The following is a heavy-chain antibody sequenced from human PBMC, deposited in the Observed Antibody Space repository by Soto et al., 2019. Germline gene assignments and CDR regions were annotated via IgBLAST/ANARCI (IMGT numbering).Heavy chain of an antibody. D-gene: IGHD2-15*01. CDR3: AREVEYCSGGSCYSEYFDY. CDR1: GGTFSSYT. CDR2: IIPILGIA. J-gene: IGHJ4*02. V-gene: IGHV1-69*04. Sequence: SVKVSCKASGGTFSSYTISWVRQAPGQGLEWMGRIIPILGIANYAQKFQGRVTITADKSTSTAYMELSSLRSEDTAVYYCAREVEYCSGGSCYSEYFDYWGQGTLVTVSS.